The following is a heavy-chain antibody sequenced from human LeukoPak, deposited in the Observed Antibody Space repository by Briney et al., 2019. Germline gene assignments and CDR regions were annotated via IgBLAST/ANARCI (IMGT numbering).Heavy chain of an antibody. Sequence: PTGGSLRLSCAASGFSFSSYEMNWVRQAPGKGLEWISYISASGTLTHYADSVEGRFTISRDNAKNSLYLQMNSLRAEDTAVCYCARDRSQTTVVTPGGDYWGQGTLVTVSS. J-gene: IGHJ4*02. CDR3: ARDRSQTTVVTPGGDY. CDR2: ISASGTLT. V-gene: IGHV3-48*03. CDR1: GFSFSSYE. D-gene: IGHD4-23*01.